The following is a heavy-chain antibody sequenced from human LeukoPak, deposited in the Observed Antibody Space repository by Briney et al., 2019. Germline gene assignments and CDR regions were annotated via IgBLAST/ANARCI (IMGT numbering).Heavy chain of an antibody. Sequence: PSETLSLTCTVSGGSIRSNFWGWIRQPAGKGLEWIGRIYSSGITYYTPSLKSRLTISVDTSRNQFSLKLSSVSAADTAVYYCARYSGMGYSPGTYSNSWGQGTRVTVSS. CDR2: IYSSGIT. D-gene: IGHD1-26*01. V-gene: IGHV4-4*07. CDR3: ARYSGMGYSPGTYSNS. J-gene: IGHJ4*02. CDR1: GGSIRSNF.